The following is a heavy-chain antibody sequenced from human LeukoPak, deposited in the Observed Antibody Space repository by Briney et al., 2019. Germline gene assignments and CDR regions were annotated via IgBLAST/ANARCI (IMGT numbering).Heavy chain of an antibody. CDR1: GGSINSYY. CDR3: AKGVFGDPRYYYYYYYMDV. D-gene: IGHD4-17*01. J-gene: IGHJ6*03. V-gene: IGHV4-59*01. Sequence: SETLSLTCTVSGGSINSYYWSWIRQPPGKGLECIGYIHYTGSTNYNPSLKSRVTISVDTSKNQFSLKLSSVTAADAAVYYCAKGVFGDPRYYYYYYYMDVWGKGTTVTISS. CDR2: IHYTGST.